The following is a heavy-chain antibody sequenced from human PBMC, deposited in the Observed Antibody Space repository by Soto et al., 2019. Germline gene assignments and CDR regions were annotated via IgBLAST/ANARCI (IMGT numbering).Heavy chain of an antibody. CDR3: ARELREAGLPTDY. Sequence: QVQLVDSGGGVVQPGRSLRLSCAASGFTFSDYAIHWFRQASGKGLEWVAVISYDGGKKYYADSAKGRFTISRDKSKDTWYVQMNSLRPEDTAVYYCARELREAGLPTDYWGQGALVSVSS. J-gene: IGHJ4*02. CDR1: GFTFSDYA. CDR2: ISYDGGKK. V-gene: IGHV3-30*04. D-gene: IGHD6-6*01.